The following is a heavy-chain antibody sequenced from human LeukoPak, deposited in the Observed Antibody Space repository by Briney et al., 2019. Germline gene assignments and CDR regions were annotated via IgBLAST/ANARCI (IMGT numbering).Heavy chain of an antibody. V-gene: IGHV3-33*06. CDR2: IWYDGSNK. CDR1: GFTFSSYG. CDR3: AKLSRLEPGAFDI. J-gene: IGHJ3*02. Sequence: GGSLRLSCAASGFTFSSYGMHWVRQAPGKGLEWVAVIWYDGSNKYYADSVKGRFTISRDNSKNTLYLQMNSLRAEDTAVYYCAKLSRLEPGAFDIWGQGTMVTVSS. D-gene: IGHD3-3*01.